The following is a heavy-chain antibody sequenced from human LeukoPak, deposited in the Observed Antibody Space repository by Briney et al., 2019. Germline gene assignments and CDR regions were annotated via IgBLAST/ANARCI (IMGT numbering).Heavy chain of an antibody. CDR1: GYTFTSYD. V-gene: IGHV1-8*01. CDR2: MNPNSGNT. J-gene: IGHJ4*02. CDR3: ERVLWFGELSSYY. Sequence: GASVKVSCKASGYTFTSYDINWVRQATGQGLEWMGWMNPNSGNTGYAQTLQGRVTMTRNTSISTAYMELSSLRSEDTAVYYCERVLWFGELSSYYWGQGTLVTVSS. D-gene: IGHD3-10*01.